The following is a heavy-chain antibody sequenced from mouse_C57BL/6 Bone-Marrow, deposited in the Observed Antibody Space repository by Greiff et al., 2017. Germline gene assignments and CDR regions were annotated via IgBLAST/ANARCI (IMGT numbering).Heavy chain of an antibody. D-gene: IGHD1-1*01. CDR2: IDPSDSYT. Sequence: VQLQQPGAELVMPGASVKLSCKASGYTFTSYWMHWVKQRPGQGLEWIGEIDPSDSYTNYNQQFKGKSTLTVDKSSSTAYMQLSSLTSEDSAVXYCAREGITTVVAHFDYWGQGTTLTVSS. V-gene: IGHV1-69*01. CDR3: AREGITTVVAHFDY. J-gene: IGHJ2*01. CDR1: GYTFTSYW.